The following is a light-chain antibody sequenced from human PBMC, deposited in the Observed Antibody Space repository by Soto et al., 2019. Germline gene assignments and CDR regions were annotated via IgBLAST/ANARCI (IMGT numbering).Light chain of an antibody. Sequence: QSVVTQPASVSGSPGQSITISCTGNSSDFGSYNLVSWYQQHPGKAPKLMIYEVSKRPSGVSNRFSGSKSGNTASLTISGLQAEDEADYYCCSYAGSSTYYVFGTGTKVTVL. J-gene: IGLJ1*01. CDR1: SSDFGSYNL. CDR2: EVS. V-gene: IGLV2-23*02. CDR3: CSYAGSSTYYV.